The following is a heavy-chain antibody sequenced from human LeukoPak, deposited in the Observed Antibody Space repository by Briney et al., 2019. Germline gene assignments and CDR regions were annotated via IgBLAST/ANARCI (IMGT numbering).Heavy chain of an antibody. CDR1: GGSFSNYY. CDR2: INDSGRT. Sequence: SETLSLTCAVYGGSFSNYYWSWIRQTPGKGMEWIGEINDSGRTNYNPSLMSRDTVSVDTSKNQFSLRLTSVTATDTAVYYCARRWNYGRNYYIDVWGKGAAVSVSS. J-gene: IGHJ6*03. V-gene: IGHV4-34*01. CDR3: ARRWNYGRNYYIDV. D-gene: IGHD1-7*01.